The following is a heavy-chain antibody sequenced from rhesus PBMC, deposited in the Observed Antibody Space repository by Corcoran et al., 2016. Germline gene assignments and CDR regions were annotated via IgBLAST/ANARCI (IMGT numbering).Heavy chain of an antibody. Sequence: QVQLQESGPAVVKPSATLSLTCSVSGGSISSSNWWSCIRPSPGTGLEWIGGIYGSGGSTEYNPSLKSRVTISKDTSKNQFSLKLSSVTAADTAVYYCARRGSSGWLSYFDYWGQGVLVTVSS. CDR1: GGSISSSNW. CDR2: IYGSGGST. J-gene: IGHJ4*01. CDR3: ARRGSSGWLSYFDY. D-gene: IGHD6-31*01. V-gene: IGHV4-93*01.